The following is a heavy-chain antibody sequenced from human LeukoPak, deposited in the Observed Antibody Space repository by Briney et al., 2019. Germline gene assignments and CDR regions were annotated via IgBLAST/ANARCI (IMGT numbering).Heavy chain of an antibody. CDR2: ITTSGTTL. CDR3: ARPYSSGWDNWFDP. V-gene: IGHV3-48*03. J-gene: IGHJ5*02. Sequence: GGSLRLSCAASGFTFSSYEMNWVRQAPGKGLEWISYITTSGTTLDYADSVKGRFTISRDNAKNSLYLQMNSLRAEDTAVYYCARPYSSGWDNWFDPWGRGTLVTVSS. D-gene: IGHD6-19*01. CDR1: GFTFSSYE.